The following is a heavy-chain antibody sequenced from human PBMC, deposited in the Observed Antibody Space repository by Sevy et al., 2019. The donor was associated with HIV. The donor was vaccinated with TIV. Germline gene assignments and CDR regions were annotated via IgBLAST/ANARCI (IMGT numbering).Heavy chain of an antibody. CDR1: GDSISSYY. J-gene: IGHJ6*02. Sequence: SETLSLTCTVSGDSISSYYWSWIRQPPGKGLEWIGYIYYSGSTNYNPSLKSRAAISKDTSKNQFSLKLSSVTAADTAVYYCARALQDYYYGMDVWGQGTTVTVSS. CDR2: IYYSGST. V-gene: IGHV4-59*01. CDR3: ARALQDYYYGMDV.